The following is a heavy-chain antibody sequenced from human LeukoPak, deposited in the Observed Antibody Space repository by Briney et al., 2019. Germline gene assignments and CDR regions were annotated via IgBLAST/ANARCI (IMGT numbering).Heavy chain of an antibody. D-gene: IGHD6-13*01. CDR2: VFYNGST. J-gene: IGHJ4*02. CDR3: AREEYSSDWYGHDS. V-gene: IGHV4-39*07. Sequence: SETLSLTCTVSGGSISNNYYYWGWIRQPPGKGLEWIGSVFYNGSTYYNPSLKSRVTISVDRSKNQFSLNVRSVTAADTAFYYCAREEYSSDWYGHDSWGQGTLVTVSS. CDR1: GGSISNNYYY.